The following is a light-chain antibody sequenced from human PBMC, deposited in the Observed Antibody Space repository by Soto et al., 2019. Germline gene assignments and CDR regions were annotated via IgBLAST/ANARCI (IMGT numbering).Light chain of an antibody. CDR1: TGAVTSGFY. Sequence: QAVVTQEPSLTVSPGGTVTLTCASSTGAVTSGFYPNWFQQKPGQAPRALIYSTSNKYSWTPARFSGSLLGGKAALTLSGVQSEDEADYYCLLYYGGAVVFGGGTKLTVL. J-gene: IGLJ2*01. V-gene: IGLV7-43*01. CDR2: STS. CDR3: LLYYGGAVV.